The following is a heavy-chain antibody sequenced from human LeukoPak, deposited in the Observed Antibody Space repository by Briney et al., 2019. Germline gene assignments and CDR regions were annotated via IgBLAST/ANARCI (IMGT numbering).Heavy chain of an antibody. Sequence: TSETLSLTCTVSGRYKCSYYGRWIRQPPGKGLEWIGHIYYSGGSNYTPSLKSRVSISVDTTKNQVSLKLSSVTAADTAEYYCAGHTSRGYYVFEYWGQGTLVTVSS. CDR3: AGHTSRGYYVFEY. J-gene: IGHJ4*02. CDR1: GRYKCSYY. D-gene: IGHD3-22*01. V-gene: IGHV4-59*08. CDR2: IYYSGGS.